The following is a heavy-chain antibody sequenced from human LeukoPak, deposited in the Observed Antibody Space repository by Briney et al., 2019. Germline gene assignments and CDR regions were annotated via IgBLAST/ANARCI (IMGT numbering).Heavy chain of an antibody. V-gene: IGHV3-11*03. CDR2: ISSSSSYT. J-gene: IGHJ6*02. CDR1: GFTFSDYY. D-gene: IGHD3-10*01. CDR3: ARPSGSGSPYYGMDV. Sequence: KPGGSLRLSCAASGFTFSDYYMSWIRQAPGKGQEWVSYISSSSSYTNYADSVKGRFTISRDNVKKSMYLQMNSLRAEDTAVYYCARPSGSGSPYYGMDVWGQGTTVTVSS.